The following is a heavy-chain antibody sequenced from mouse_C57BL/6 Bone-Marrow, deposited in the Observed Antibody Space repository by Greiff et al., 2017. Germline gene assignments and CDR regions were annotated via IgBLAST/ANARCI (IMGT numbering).Heavy chain of an antibody. D-gene: IGHD1-1*01. V-gene: IGHV5-12*01. Sequence: EVKLVESGGGLVQPGGSLKLSCAASGFTFSDYYMYWVRQTPEQRLEWVAYISNGGGSTYYPDTVKGRFTISRENAKNTLYLQMSSLKSEDTAVYYCARHHNLFHFDDWGTGTTVTVSS. J-gene: IGHJ1*03. CDR2: ISNGGGST. CDR3: ARHHNLFHFDD. CDR1: GFTFSDYY.